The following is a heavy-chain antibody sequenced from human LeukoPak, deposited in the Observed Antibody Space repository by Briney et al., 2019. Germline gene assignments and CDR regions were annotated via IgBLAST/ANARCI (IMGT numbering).Heavy chain of an antibody. CDR2: IYYSGTT. CDR1: GGSITSGDYY. D-gene: IGHD3-10*01. V-gene: IGHV4-31*03. CDR3: ARSSYYGSGTTSFDP. J-gene: IGHJ5*02. Sequence: SETLSLTCTVSGGSITSGDYYWSWIRQHPGKGLEWIVYIYYSGTTYYNPSLKSRVTISVDTSKKQFSLKLSSVTAADTALYYCARSSYYGSGTTSFDPWGQGTLVTVSS.